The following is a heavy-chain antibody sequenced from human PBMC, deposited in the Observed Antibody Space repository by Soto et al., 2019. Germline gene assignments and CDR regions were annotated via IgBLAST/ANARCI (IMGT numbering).Heavy chain of an antibody. CDR2: ISGYNAKT. J-gene: IGHJ6*02. Sequence: ASVKVSCKASDNTFTNYGINWVRQTPGQGLEWLGWISGYNAKTRDAPKFHDRVTMTADTSTTTAFREVRSLTSDDSGTYFGAATGGHYFCLDVWGQGTTVTVSS. V-gene: IGHV1-18*04. D-gene: IGHD2-8*02. CDR3: AATGGHYFCLDV. CDR1: DNTFTNYG.